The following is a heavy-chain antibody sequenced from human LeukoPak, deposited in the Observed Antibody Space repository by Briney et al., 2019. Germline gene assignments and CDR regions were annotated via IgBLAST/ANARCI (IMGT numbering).Heavy chain of an antibody. D-gene: IGHD5-12*01. J-gene: IGHJ5*02. CDR1: GFTFSSYS. CDR2: IKQGGSEK. Sequence: GGSLRLSCGASGFTFSSYSMNWVRQAPGKGLEWVANIKQGGSEKYYVDSVKGRFTISRDNAKNSLYLQMNSLRAEDTAVYYCARDGDIVATTNWFDPWGQGTLVTVSS. CDR3: ARDGDIVATTNWFDP. V-gene: IGHV3-7*01.